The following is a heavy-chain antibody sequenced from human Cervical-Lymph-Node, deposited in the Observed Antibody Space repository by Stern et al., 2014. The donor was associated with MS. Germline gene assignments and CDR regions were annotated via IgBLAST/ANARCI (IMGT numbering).Heavy chain of an antibody. Sequence: EVQLVESGAEVKKPGESLKISCKASGYSFTLSWIGWVRQMPGKGLEWMGIIYPGDSDTRYSPSFQGQVTISVDKSITTAYLQWNSLKASDTAMYYCARPFGSSSLPGSNWGQGTLLTVSS. CDR2: IYPGDSDT. D-gene: IGHD6-6*01. CDR3: ARPFGSSSLPGSN. V-gene: IGHV5-51*03. CDR1: GYSFTLSW. J-gene: IGHJ4*02.